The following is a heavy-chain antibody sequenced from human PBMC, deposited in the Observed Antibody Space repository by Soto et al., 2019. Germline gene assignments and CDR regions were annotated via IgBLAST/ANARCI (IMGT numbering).Heavy chain of an antibody. Sequence: GASVKVSCKASGYTFTSYGISWVRQAPGQGLEWMGWISAYNGNTNYAQKLQGRVTMTTDTSTSTAYMELRSLRSDDTAVYYCARESLNIAAAGLDYWGQGTLVTVSS. CDR2: ISAYNGNT. D-gene: IGHD6-13*01. CDR3: ARESLNIAAAGLDY. J-gene: IGHJ4*02. CDR1: GYTFTSYG. V-gene: IGHV1-18*01.